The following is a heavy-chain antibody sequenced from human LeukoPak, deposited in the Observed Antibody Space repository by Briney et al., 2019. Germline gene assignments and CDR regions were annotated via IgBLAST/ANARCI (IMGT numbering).Heavy chain of an antibody. J-gene: IGHJ6*02. CDR1: GGSISSFH. CDR2: IYYSGST. CDR3: ARGDYYYYGMDV. V-gene: IGHV4-59*01. Sequence: TSETLSLTCTVSGGSISSFHWSWIRQPPGKGLEWIGYIYYSGSTNYNPSLKSRVTISVDTSKNQFSLKLSSVTAADTAVYYCARGDYYYYGMDVWGQGTTVTVSS.